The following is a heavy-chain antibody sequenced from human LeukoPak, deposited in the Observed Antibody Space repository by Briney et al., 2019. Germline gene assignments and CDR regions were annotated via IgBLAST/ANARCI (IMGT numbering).Heavy chain of an antibody. J-gene: IGHJ5*02. V-gene: IGHV3-23*01. Sequence: GGSLSLSCAASGFTFSSYAMSWVRQAPGRGLEWVSAISSSGYNTYYADSVKGRFTISRDNSENTLYLHVNSLTAEDTALYYCAKDRSGGTTTTVMVAWGQGTPVTVSS. CDR2: ISSSGYNT. D-gene: IGHD4-17*01. CDR1: GFTFSSYA. CDR3: AKDRSGGTTTTVMVA.